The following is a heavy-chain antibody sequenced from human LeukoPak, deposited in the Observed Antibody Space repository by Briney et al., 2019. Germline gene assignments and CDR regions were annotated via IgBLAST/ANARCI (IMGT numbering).Heavy chain of an antibody. Sequence: GGSLRLSCAASGFTFSSYAMHWVRQAPGKGLKWVAVISYDGSNKYYADSVKGRFTISRDNSKNTLYLQMNSLRAEDTAVYYCARDFPLTGIAVAHDAFDIWGRGTMVTVSS. CDR3: ARDFPLTGIAVAHDAFDI. D-gene: IGHD6-19*01. J-gene: IGHJ3*02. CDR2: ISYDGSNK. V-gene: IGHV3-30*04. CDR1: GFTFSSYA.